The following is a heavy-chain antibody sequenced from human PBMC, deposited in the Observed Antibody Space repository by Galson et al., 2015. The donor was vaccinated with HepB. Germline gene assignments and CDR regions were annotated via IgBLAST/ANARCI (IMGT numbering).Heavy chain of an antibody. CDR2: ISGSGGST. J-gene: IGHJ4*02. V-gene: IGHV3-23*01. CDR1: GFTFSSYA. Sequence: SLRLSCAASGFTFSSYAMSWVRQAPGKGLEWVSAISGSGGSTYSADSVKGRFTISRDNSKNTLYLQMNSLRAEDTAVYYCANLGTLYYYDSSGYRGTREGGYWGQGTLVTVSS. CDR3: ANLGTLYYYDSSGYRGTREGGY. D-gene: IGHD3-22*01.